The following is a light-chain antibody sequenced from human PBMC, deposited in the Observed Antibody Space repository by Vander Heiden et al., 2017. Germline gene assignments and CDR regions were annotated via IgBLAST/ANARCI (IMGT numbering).Light chain of an antibody. J-gene: IGLJ3*02. CDR3: QSYDSSLSGWV. V-gene: IGLV1-40*01. Sequence: QSVLTPPPSVSGAPGQRVTIACTGSSSNIGGGYDVHWYQHLPGTAPKILIYGNTNRPSGVPDRFSGSKSGTSASLAITGLQAEDEADYYCQSYDSSLSGWVFGGGTKLTVV. CDR1: SSNIGGGYD. CDR2: GNT.